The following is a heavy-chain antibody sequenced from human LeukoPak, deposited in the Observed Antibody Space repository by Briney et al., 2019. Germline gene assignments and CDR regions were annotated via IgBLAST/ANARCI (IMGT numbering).Heavy chain of an antibody. J-gene: IGHJ4*02. CDR3: AKDIHIAVAGPFDN. Sequence: GGSLRLSCAASGFTFDDYAVHWVRQAPGKGLEWVSGISWNSGSIGYADSVKGRFTISRDNAKNSLYLQMNSLRAEDTALYYCAKDIHIAVAGPFDNWGQGTLVTVSS. CDR1: GFTFDDYA. CDR2: ISWNSGSI. D-gene: IGHD6-19*01. V-gene: IGHV3-9*01.